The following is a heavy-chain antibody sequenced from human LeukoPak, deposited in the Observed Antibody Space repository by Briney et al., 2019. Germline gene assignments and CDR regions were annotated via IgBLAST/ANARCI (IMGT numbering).Heavy chain of an antibody. CDR3: ARGFGDWGLSWFDP. CDR1: GGSVSSGSYY. V-gene: IGHV4-61*01. CDR2: IYYSGSA. J-gene: IGHJ5*02. D-gene: IGHD3-10*01. Sequence: SDTLSLTCTVSGGSVSSGSYYWSWVRQPPGEGLEWIGYIYYSGSAKYNPSLKSRVTISVDTSKNQFSLKLTSVTAADTAVYYCARGFGDWGLSWFDPWGQGTLVTVSS.